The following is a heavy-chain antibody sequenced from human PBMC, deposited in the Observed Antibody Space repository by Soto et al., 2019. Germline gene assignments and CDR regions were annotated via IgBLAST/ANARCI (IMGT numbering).Heavy chain of an antibody. D-gene: IGHD5-12*01. CDR2: ISAYNGNT. Sequence: ASVKVSCKASGYTFTSYGISWVRQAPGQRLEWMGWISAYNGNTNYAQKLQGRVTMTTDTSTSTAYMELSSLSSEDTAVYYCSKDRGYSGYGDYWGQGTQVTVPS. CDR1: GYTFTSYG. J-gene: IGHJ4*02. CDR3: SKDRGYSGYGDY. V-gene: IGHV1-18*01.